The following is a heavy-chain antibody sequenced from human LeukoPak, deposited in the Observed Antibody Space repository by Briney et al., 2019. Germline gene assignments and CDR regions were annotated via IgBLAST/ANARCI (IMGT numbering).Heavy chain of an antibody. J-gene: IGHJ4*02. CDR3: ARDLRPSGTVVRGFTY. CDR2: IWYDGSNE. V-gene: IGHV3-33*01. D-gene: IGHD3-10*01. CDR1: GFTFSNYG. Sequence: GGSLRLSCAASGFTFSNYGMHWVRQAPGKGLEWVAVIWYDGSNEYSADSVKGRFTISRDNSKNTLYLQMNSLGAEDTAVYYCARDLRPSGTVVRGFTYWGQGALVTVSS.